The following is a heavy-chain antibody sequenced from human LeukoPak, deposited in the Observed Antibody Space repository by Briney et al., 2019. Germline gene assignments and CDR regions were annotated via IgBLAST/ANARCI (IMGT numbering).Heavy chain of an antibody. Sequence: GGSLRLSCAASGFTFSIYAMSWVRQAPGKGLEWVSAISGSGGSTYYADSVKGRFTISRDNSKNTLYLQMNSLRAEDTAVYYCAKDGEWFGESTLDYWGQGTLVTVSS. CDR2: ISGSGGST. CDR1: GFTFSIYA. D-gene: IGHD3-10*01. CDR3: AKDGEWFGESTLDY. J-gene: IGHJ4*02. V-gene: IGHV3-23*01.